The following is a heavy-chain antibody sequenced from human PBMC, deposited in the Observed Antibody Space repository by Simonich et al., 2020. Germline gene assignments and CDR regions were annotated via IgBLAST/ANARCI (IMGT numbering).Heavy chain of an antibody. J-gene: IGHJ2*01. D-gene: IGHD6-13*01. CDR1: GYTFTGYY. CDR2: INPTSGGT. V-gene: IGHV1-2*02. Sequence: QVQLVQSWAEVKKPGASVKVSWKASGYTFTGYYMHCVRPAPVQELDGMGWINPTSGGTNYAQKFQGRVTMTRDTSISTAYMELSRLRSDDTAVYYCARDSYSSWYFDLWGRGTLVTVSS. CDR3: ARDSYSSWYFDL.